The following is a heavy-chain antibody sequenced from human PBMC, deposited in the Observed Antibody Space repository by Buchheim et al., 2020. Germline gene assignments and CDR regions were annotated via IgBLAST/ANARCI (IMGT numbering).Heavy chain of an antibody. Sequence: QVHLVESGGGVVQPGRSLRLSCAASGFTLSTYGMHWVRQAPGKGLEWVAVIWADGTTKDYAVSVKGRFIVSRDIATHTLYLEMNSLSAEDTAVYYCARDSGGAPFDYWGQETL. V-gene: IGHV3-33*01. J-gene: IGHJ4*02. D-gene: IGHD3-10*01. CDR3: ARDSGGAPFDY. CDR2: IWADGTTK. CDR1: GFTLSTYG.